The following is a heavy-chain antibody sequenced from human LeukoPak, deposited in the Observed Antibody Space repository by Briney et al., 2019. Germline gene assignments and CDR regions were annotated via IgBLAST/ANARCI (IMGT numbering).Heavy chain of an antibody. CDR3: AREGDDYGDPGWFDP. CDR2: IYYSGST. J-gene: IGHJ5*02. CDR1: GGSIKSHF. Sequence: SETLSLTCTVSGGSIKSHFWSWVRQPPGKGLEWIGSIYYSGSTYYNPSLKSRVTISVDTSKNQFSLKLSSVTAAGTAVYYCAREGDDYGDPGWFDPWGQGTLVTVSS. D-gene: IGHD4-17*01. V-gene: IGHV4-59*11.